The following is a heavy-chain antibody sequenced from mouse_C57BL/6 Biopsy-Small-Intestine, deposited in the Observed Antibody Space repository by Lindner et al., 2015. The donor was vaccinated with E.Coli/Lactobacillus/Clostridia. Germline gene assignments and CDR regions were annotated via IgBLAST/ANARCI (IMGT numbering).Heavy chain of an antibody. J-gene: IGHJ4*01. V-gene: IGHV1-84*02. CDR1: GYTFTSHF. D-gene: IGHD1-3*01. CDR2: INPQSGDT. Sequence: SVKVSCKASGYTFTSHFINWVRQVPGQGLEWVGWINPQSGDTRYAQKFQGRVSLTRDTSMTTAYMELSGLRSDDTAIYYCARDRTYNVGSYVESPHFDSWGQGTLVTVSS. CDR3: ARDRTYNVGSYVESPHFDS.